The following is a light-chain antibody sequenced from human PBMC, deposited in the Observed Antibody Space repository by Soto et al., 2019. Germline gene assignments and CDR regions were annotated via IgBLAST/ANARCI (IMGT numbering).Light chain of an antibody. J-gene: IGLJ3*02. Sequence: QSVLTQPPSASGTPGQRVTISCSGSSSNVGSNYVYWYQQVPGAAPILLMHWDGQRPSGVPDRFSGSKSGTSASLATSWLRSEDEDDYYCAAWDESLSGVVFGGGTQLTVL. CDR2: WDG. CDR3: AAWDESLSGVV. V-gene: IGLV1-47*01. CDR1: SSNVGSNY.